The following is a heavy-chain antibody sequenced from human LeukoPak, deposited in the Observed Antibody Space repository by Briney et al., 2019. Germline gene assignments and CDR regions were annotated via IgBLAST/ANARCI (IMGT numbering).Heavy chain of an antibody. CDR1: GFTFSDYY. J-gene: IGHJ6*03. Sequence: GSLRLSCAASGFTFSDYYMSWILQAPGKGLEWVSYISSSGSTIYYADSVKGRFTISRDNAKNSLYLQMNSLRAEDTAVYYCARDFSGYDFWSGYTYMDVWGKGTTVTVSS. CDR2: ISSSGSTI. V-gene: IGHV3-11*04. D-gene: IGHD3-3*01. CDR3: ARDFSGYDFWSGYTYMDV.